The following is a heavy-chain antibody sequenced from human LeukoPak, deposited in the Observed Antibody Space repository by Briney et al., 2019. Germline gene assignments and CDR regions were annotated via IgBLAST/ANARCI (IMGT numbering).Heavy chain of an antibody. CDR2: IIPIFGTA. J-gene: IGHJ6*02. V-gene: IGHV1-69*01. CDR3: ASHYVPAATNYYYYYGMDV. CDR1: GGTFSSYA. Sequence: SVKVSCKASGGTFSSYAISWVRQAPGQGLEWLGGIIPIFGTANYAQKFQGRVTITADESTSTAYMELSSLRSEDTAVYYCASHYVPAATNYYYYYGMDVWGQGTTVTVSS. D-gene: IGHD2-2*01.